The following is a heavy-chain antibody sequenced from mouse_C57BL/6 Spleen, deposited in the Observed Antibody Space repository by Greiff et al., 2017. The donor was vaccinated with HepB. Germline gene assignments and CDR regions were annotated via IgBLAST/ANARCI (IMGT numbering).Heavy chain of an antibody. J-gene: IGHJ2*01. D-gene: IGHD2-14*01. CDR3: ARDRGGTYYFDY. V-gene: IGHV5-4*01. Sequence: EVQLVESGGGLVKPGGSLKLSCAASGFTFSSYAMSWVRQTPEKRLEWVATISDGGRYTYYPDNVKGRFTISRDNAKNNLYLQMSHLKSEDTAMYYCARDRGGTYYFDYWGQGTTLTVSS. CDR2: ISDGGRYT. CDR1: GFTFSSYA.